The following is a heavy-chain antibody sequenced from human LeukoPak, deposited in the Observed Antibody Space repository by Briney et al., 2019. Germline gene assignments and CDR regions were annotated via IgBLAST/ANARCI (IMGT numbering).Heavy chain of an antibody. CDR1: GFTFSSYA. D-gene: IGHD3-22*01. CDR2: ISYDGSNK. V-gene: IGHV3-30*04. J-gene: IGHJ4*02. Sequence: GGSLRLSCAASGFTFSSYAMHWVRQAPGKGLEWVAVISYDGSNKYYADSVKGRFTISRDNSKNTLDLQLNSLRAEDTAVYYCAREGDSSGYVGAFDYWGQGTLVTVSS. CDR3: AREGDSSGYVGAFDY.